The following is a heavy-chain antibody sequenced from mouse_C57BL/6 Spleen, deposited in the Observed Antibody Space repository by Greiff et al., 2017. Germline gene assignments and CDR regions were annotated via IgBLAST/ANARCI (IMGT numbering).Heavy chain of an antibody. D-gene: IGHD3-1*01. Sequence: QVQLQQPGAELVRPGSSVKLSCKASGYTFTSYWMHWVKQRPIQGLEWIGNIDPSDSETHYNQKFTDKATLTVDKSSSTAYMQLSSLTSEDSAVYYCARAGFPTRAMDYWGQGTSVTVSS. CDR2: IDPSDSET. CDR3: ARAGFPTRAMDY. J-gene: IGHJ4*01. CDR1: GYTFTSYW. V-gene: IGHV1-52*01.